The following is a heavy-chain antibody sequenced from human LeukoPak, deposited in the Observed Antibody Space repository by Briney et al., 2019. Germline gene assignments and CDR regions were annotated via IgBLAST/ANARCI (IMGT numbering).Heavy chain of an antibody. D-gene: IGHD6-13*01. CDR1: GYCSTSYW. CDR2: IYPDDSAN. V-gene: IGHV5-51*01. CDR3: ARARSNSWAWFDP. J-gene: IGHJ5*02. Sequence: GGSLQISCKASGYCSTSYWIGWVRQLPGKGLGWMGIIYPDDSANTYNPSFQGQVTIPADKYISTPYLQGTSLKASYTAMYDCARARSNSWAWFDPWGQGTLVTVSS.